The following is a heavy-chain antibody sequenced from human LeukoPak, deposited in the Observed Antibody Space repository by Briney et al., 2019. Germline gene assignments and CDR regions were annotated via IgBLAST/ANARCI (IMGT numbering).Heavy chain of an antibody. D-gene: IGHD3-10*01. CDR1: GFTFDDFA. CDR3: AKGYPSFGDLRFDP. Sequence: PGRSLRPSCAASGFTFDDFAMHWVRQAPGKGLEWVSGISWNSGSIGYADSVKGRFTISRDNAKNSLYLQMNSLRAEDTALYYCAKGYPSFGDLRFDPWGQGTLVTVSS. V-gene: IGHV3-9*01. J-gene: IGHJ5*02. CDR2: ISWNSGSI.